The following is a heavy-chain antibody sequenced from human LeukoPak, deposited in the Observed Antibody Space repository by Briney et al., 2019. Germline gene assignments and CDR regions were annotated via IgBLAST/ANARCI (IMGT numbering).Heavy chain of an antibody. CDR3: ARLITGTTTAFDI. J-gene: IGHJ3*02. CDR1: GGSISGYY. CDR2: VYTSGST. D-gene: IGHD1-7*01. V-gene: IGHV4-4*07. Sequence: SETLSLTCTVSGGSISGYYWSWIRQPAGKGLEWIGRVYTSGSTHYNPSLKSRVTMSVGTSKNQFSLMLSSVTAADTAVYYCARLITGTTTAFDIWGQGTMVTVSS.